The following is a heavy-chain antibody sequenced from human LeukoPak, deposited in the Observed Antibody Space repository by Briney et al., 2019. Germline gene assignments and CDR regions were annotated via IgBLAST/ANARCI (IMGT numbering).Heavy chain of an antibody. CDR3: AREDCSGGSCYFLGKHYFDY. V-gene: IGHV4-39*07. J-gene: IGHJ4*02. CDR2: IYYSRST. D-gene: IGHD2-15*01. CDR1: GGSISSSSYY. Sequence: SETLSLTCTVSGGSISSSSYYWGWIRQPPGKGLEWIGSIYYSRSTNYNPSLKSRVTMSVDTSKNQFSLKLSSVTAADTAVYYCAREDCSGGSCYFLGKHYFDYWGQGTLVTVSS.